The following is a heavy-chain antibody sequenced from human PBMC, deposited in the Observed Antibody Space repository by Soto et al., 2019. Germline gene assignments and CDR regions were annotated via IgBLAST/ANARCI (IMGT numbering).Heavy chain of an antibody. V-gene: IGHV2-5*02. Sequence: QVTLKESGPPLVKPTQSLTLTCTFSGFSLTTSGVGVGWVRQPPGQALEWLALIYWDGEEQYTPSLKSRPTNTTDTSKIPVALTVTEMDPVDTATYFCIRRYSNSAYFDYWGQGILVTVSS. CDR1: GFSLTTSGVG. CDR2: IYWDGEE. CDR3: IRRYSNSAYFDY. J-gene: IGHJ4*02. D-gene: IGHD6-6*01.